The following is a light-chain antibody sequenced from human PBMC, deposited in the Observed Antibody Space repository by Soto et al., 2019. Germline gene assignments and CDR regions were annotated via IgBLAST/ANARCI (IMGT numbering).Light chain of an antibody. CDR2: DAS. J-gene: IGKJ4*01. Sequence: DIQMTQSPSTLSASVGDRVTITCRASQSISSWLAWYQQKPGKAPKLLIYDASSLESGVPSRFSGSGSGTEFTLTISSLQPDDFATSYCQQYNSYSPPTFVGGTKVDIK. CDR3: QQYNSYSPPT. V-gene: IGKV1-5*01. CDR1: QSISSW.